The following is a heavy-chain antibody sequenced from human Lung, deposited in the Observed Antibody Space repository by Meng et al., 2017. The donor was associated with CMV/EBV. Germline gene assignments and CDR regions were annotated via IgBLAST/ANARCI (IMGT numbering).Heavy chain of an antibody. CDR1: GFTFSNAW. CDR2: IKSKTDGETA. J-gene: IGHJ4*02. D-gene: IGHD1-1*01. Sequence: EVQLVVSGGDSVKPGGSLRLSCAGSGFTFSNAWMSWVRQAPGKGLEWVGRIKSKTDGETADYNAPVKGRFTISRDDSKNTLYLQMNSLKTEDTAIYYCIWNDLGDYWGQGTLVTVFS. CDR3: IWNDLGDY. V-gene: IGHV3-15*01.